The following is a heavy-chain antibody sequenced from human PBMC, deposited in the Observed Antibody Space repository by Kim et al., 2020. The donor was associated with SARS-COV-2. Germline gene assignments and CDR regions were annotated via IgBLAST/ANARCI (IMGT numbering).Heavy chain of an antibody. J-gene: IGHJ6*02. CDR1: GFTFSSYA. CDR2: ISYDGSNK. CDR3: ARANSGSYYYGMDV. Sequence: GGSLRLSCAASGFTFSSYAMHWVRQAPGKGLGWVAVISYDGSNKYYADSVKGRFTISRDNSKNTLYLQMNSLRAEDTAVYYCARANSGSYYYGMDVWGQGTTVTVSS. D-gene: IGHD1-26*01. V-gene: IGHV3-30-3*01.